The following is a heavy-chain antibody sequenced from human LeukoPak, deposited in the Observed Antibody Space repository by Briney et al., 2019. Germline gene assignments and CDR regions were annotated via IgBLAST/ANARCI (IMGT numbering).Heavy chain of an antibody. Sequence: SETLSLTCTVSGGPISSYYWSWIRQPPGKGLEWIGYIYYSGSTNYNPSLKSRVTISVDTSKNQFSLKLSSVTAADTAVYYCARHLASWDTAMVHFDYWGQGTLVTVSS. D-gene: IGHD5-18*01. CDR2: IYYSGST. V-gene: IGHV4-59*08. CDR1: GGPISSYY. CDR3: ARHLASWDTAMVHFDY. J-gene: IGHJ4*02.